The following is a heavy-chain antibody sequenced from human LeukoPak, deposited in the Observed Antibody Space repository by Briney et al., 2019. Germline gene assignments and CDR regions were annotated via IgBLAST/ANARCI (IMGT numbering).Heavy chain of an antibody. V-gene: IGHV4-59*02. CDR3: AARYYDSSGYSQGTFDY. Sequence: SETLSLTCTVSGGSVSNYYWSWIRQSPGKGLEWIGYIYYTETSYNPSLKSRVTISADTSKNQFSLKLYSVTAADTAVYYCAARYYDSSGYSQGTFDYWGQGTLVTVSS. D-gene: IGHD3-22*01. CDR2: IYYTET. J-gene: IGHJ4*02. CDR1: GGSVSNYY.